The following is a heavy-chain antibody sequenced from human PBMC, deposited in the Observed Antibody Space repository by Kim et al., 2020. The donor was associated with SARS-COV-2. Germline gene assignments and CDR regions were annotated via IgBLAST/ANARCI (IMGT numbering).Heavy chain of an antibody. CDR2: INHSGST. D-gene: IGHD5-12*01. J-gene: IGHJ4*02. CDR3: ARGQRPSSSWLRFEDRYFPY. V-gene: IGHV4-34*01. Sequence: SETLSLTCAVYGGSFSGYYWSWIRQPPGKGLEWIGEINHSGSTNYNPSLKSRVTISVDTSKNQFSLKLSSVTAADTAVYYCARGQRPSSSWLRFEDRYFPYWGQGTLVTVSS. CDR1: GGSFSGYY.